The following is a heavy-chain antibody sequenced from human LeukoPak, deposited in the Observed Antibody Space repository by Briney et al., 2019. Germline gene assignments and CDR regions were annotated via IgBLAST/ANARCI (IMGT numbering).Heavy chain of an antibody. CDR1: GFTFGDYA. Sequence: GGSLRLPCTASGFTFGDYAMSWFRQAPGKGLEWVGFIRSKAYGGTTEYAASVKGRFTISRDDSKSIAYLQMNSLRADDTAVYYCAKDLPPYYFDYWGQGTLVTVSS. J-gene: IGHJ4*02. CDR3: AKDLPPYYFDY. CDR2: IRSKAYGGTT. V-gene: IGHV3-49*03.